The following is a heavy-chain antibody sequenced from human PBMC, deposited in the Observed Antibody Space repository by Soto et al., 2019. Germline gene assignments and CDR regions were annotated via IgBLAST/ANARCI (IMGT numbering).Heavy chain of an antibody. CDR2: INSDGSRT. D-gene: IGHD6-19*01. Sequence: EVQLVESGGGLVQPGGSLRLSCAASGFTFSSYWMHWVRQAPGTGLVWVSRINSDGSRTSYADSVKGRFTISRDNAKNTLYLQMNSLRAEDTAVYYCAVAVAGPTAIGYWGQGTLVTVSS. J-gene: IGHJ4*02. CDR1: GFTFSSYW. V-gene: IGHV3-74*01. CDR3: AVAVAGPTAIGY.